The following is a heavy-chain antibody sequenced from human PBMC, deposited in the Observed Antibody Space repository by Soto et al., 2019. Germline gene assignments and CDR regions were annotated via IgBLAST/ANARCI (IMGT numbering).Heavy chain of an antibody. J-gene: IGHJ4*02. D-gene: IGHD6-19*01. V-gene: IGHV3-23*01. CDR2: ITSRADST. Sequence: EVQLLESGGGLVQPGGSLRLSCTTSGFSFSNYAMSWVRQAPGKGLEWVSAITSRADSTYSADSVKGRFTISRDNSQSTLYLQMTGLRAEDTAVYFCAKDRASGWYSAFEYWGQGALVTVSS. CDR3: AKDRASGWYSAFEY. CDR1: GFSFSNYA.